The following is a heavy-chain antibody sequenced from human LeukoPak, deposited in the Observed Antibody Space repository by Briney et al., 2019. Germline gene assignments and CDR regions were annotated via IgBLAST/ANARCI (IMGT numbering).Heavy chain of an antibody. J-gene: IGHJ4*02. CDR1: GGSVSSGSYS. CDR3: ARTTSNWNPEVYFDY. V-gene: IGHV4-30-2*01. CDR2: IYHSGST. D-gene: IGHD1-1*01. Sequence: PSETLSLTCTVSGGSVSSGSYSWSWIRQPPGKGLEWIGYIYHSGSTYYNPSLKSRVTISVDRSKNQFSLKLSSVTAADTAVYYCARTTSNWNPEVYFDYWGQGTLVTVSS.